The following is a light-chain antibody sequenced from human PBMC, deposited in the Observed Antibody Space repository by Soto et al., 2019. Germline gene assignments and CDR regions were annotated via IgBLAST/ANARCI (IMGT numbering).Light chain of an antibody. CDR3: AAWDDSLSGLYV. CDR2: EST. J-gene: IGLJ1*01. Sequence: QSALTQPASVSGSPGQSITISCTGTGSALVNYNLVSWYQQPPGQAPRLVIYESTKRPSGFSDRFSGSKSGTSASLAIRGLRSEDEADYYCAAWDDSLSGLYVFGTGTKLTVL. V-gene: IGLV2-14*02. CDR1: GSALVNYNL.